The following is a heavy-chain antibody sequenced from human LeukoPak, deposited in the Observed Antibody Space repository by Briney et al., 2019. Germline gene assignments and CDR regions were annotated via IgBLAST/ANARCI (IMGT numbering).Heavy chain of an antibody. Sequence: GGSLRLSCAASGFTFSSYGMHWVRQVPGKGLEWVAVIWSDENKKFYADSVKGRFTISRDNFKSTLYLQMDSLRVEDTAVYYCAREGLTSTPNNAFDIWGQGSVVTVSS. CDR2: IWSDENKK. J-gene: IGHJ3*02. V-gene: IGHV3-33*01. CDR1: GFTFSSYG. D-gene: IGHD4-23*01. CDR3: AREGLTSTPNNAFDI.